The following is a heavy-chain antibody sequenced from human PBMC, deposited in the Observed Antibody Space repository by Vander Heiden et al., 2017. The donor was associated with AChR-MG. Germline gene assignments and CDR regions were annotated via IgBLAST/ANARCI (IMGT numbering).Heavy chain of an antibody. V-gene: IGHV3-30-3*01. CDR2: ISYDGSNK. D-gene: IGHD6-19*01. CDR1: GFTFSSYA. CDR3: ARIRDQYSSGYDY. Sequence: QVQLVESGGGVVQPGRSLRLSCPASGFTFSSYAMHWVRQAPGKGLEWVAVISYDGSNKYYADSVKGRFTISRDNSKNTLYLQMNSLRAEDTAVYYCARIRDQYSSGYDYWGQGTLVTVSS. J-gene: IGHJ4*02.